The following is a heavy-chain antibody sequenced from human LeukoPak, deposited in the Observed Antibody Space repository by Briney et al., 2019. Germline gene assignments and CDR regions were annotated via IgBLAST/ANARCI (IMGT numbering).Heavy chain of an antibody. J-gene: IGHJ4*02. CDR1: GFSFSDYY. CDR3: AKTYRDDNRIDY. V-gene: IGHV3-11*03. CDR2: ISSRSTYI. D-gene: IGHD1-1*01. Sequence: GGSLRLACTASGFSFSDYYMSWIRQAPGKGLEWISYISSRSTYISDADSVKGRFTISRDNSKNTLYLQMNSLRAEDTAVYYCAKTYRDDNRIDYWGQGALVTVSS.